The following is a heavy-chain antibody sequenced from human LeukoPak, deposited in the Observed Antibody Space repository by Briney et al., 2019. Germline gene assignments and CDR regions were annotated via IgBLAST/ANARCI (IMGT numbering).Heavy chain of an antibody. CDR1: GGSFSGYY. D-gene: IGHD6-13*01. J-gene: IGHJ5*02. CDR3: ARGLLYSSSWYRRWFDP. CDR2: INHSGST. V-gene: IGHV4-34*01. Sequence: SETLSLTCAVYGGSFSGYYWSWNRQPPGKGLEWIGEINHSGSTNYNPSLKSRVTISVDTSKNQFSLKLSSVTAADTAVYYCARGLLYSSSWYRRWFDPWGQGTLVTVSS.